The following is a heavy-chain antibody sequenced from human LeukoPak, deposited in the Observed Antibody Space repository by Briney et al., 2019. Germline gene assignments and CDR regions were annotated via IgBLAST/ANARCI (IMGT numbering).Heavy chain of an antibody. V-gene: IGHV4-34*01. D-gene: IGHD6-13*01. Sequence: PSETLSLTCAVYGGSFSGYYWSWIRQPPGKGLEWIGEINHSGSTNYNPSLKSRVTISVDTSKNQFSLKLSSVTAADTAVYYCARGPGIAAAGTPPFDYWGQGTQVTVSS. J-gene: IGHJ4*02. CDR2: INHSGST. CDR1: GGSFSGYY. CDR3: ARGPGIAAAGTPPFDY.